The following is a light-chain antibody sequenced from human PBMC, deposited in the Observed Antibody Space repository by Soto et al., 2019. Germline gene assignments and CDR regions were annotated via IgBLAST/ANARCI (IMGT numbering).Light chain of an antibody. CDR3: QLYGISPH. CDR2: GAS. Sequence: EIVMTQSPATLSVSPGERATLSCRASQSVNINLAWYQQKPGQAPRLLIYGASSRATGIPDRFSGSGSGTDFALTIDRLEPEDFAVYYCQLYGISPHFGQGTRLEIK. CDR1: QSVNIN. J-gene: IGKJ5*01. V-gene: IGKV3-20*01.